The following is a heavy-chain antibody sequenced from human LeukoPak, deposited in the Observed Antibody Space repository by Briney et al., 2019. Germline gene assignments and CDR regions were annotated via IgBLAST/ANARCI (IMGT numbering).Heavy chain of an antibody. J-gene: IGHJ5*02. V-gene: IGHV1-24*01. D-gene: IGHD2-2*01. CDR3: ARDLNDIVVVPAAPGPNWFDP. Sequence: GASVKVSCKVSGYTLTELSMHWVRQAPGKGLEWMGGFDPEDGETIYAQKFQGRVTMTEDTSTDTAYMELRSLRSDDTAVYYCARDLNDIVVVPAAPGPNWFDPWGQGTLVTVSS. CDR2: FDPEDGET. CDR1: GYTLTELS.